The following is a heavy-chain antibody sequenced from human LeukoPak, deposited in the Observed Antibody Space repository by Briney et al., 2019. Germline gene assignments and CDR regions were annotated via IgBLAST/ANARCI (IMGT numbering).Heavy chain of an antibody. J-gene: IGHJ4*02. CDR2: INWDGGST. D-gene: IGHD6-13*01. Sequence: PGGPLRLSCADSGFTFDDYGMSWVRQAPGKGLEWVYGINWDGGSTFYADSVKGRFTISRDNAKNTLYLQMNSLRAEDTALYYCARDLSSSWYNFGYWGQGTLVTVSS. CDR3: ARDLSSSWYNFGY. V-gene: IGHV3-20*04. CDR1: GFTFDDYG.